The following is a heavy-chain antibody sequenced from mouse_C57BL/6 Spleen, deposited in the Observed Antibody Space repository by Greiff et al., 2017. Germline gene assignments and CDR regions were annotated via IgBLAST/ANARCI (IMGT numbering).Heavy chain of an antibody. CDR2: INPYNGGT. J-gene: IGHJ4*01. CDR3: ARIPLLPY. CDR1: GYTFTDYY. Sequence: VQLQQSGPVLVKPGASVKMSCKASGYTFTDYYMNWVKQSPGKSLEWIGVINPYNGGTSYNQKFKGKATLTVNKSSSTAYVELNSLTSEDSAVYYCARIPLLPYWGQGTSVTVSS. V-gene: IGHV1-19*01. D-gene: IGHD1-1*01.